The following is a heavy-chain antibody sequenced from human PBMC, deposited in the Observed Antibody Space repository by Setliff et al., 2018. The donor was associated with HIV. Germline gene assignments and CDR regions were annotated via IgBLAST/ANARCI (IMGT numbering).Heavy chain of an antibody. Sequence: ASVKVSCKPSGYSFTNHYMHWVRQAPGQGLEWMGVINPTGGSTRNTQKFQGRGAMTRDTSTSTVYMELSSLRSEDTALYYCASAGAWQRNALDIWGQGTMVTVSS. V-gene: IGHV1-46*01. CDR1: GYSFTNHY. CDR2: INPTGGST. J-gene: IGHJ3*02. D-gene: IGHD5-12*01. CDR3: ASAGAWQRNALDI.